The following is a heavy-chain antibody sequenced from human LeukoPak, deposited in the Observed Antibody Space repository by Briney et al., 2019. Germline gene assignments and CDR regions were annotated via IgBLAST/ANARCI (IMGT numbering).Heavy chain of an antibody. CDR3: ARVSGRRRDGYNTLGY. Sequence: ASVKVSCKASGYTFTGYYMHWVRQAPGQGLEWMGWINPNSGGTNYAQKFQGWVTMTRDTSISTAYMELSRLRSDDTAVYYCARVSGRRRDGYNTLGYWGQGTLVTVSS. D-gene: IGHD5-24*01. CDR1: GYTFTGYY. J-gene: IGHJ4*02. CDR2: INPNSGGT. V-gene: IGHV1-2*04.